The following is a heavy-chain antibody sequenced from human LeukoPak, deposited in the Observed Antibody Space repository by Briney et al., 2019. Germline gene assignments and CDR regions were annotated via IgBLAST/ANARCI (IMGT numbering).Heavy chain of an antibody. CDR1: GFTFSSYE. CDR2: ISSSGSTI. CDR3: ARDPPYSGSYSSPPPNDAFDI. D-gene: IGHD1-26*01. Sequence: GALRLSCAASGFTFSSYEMNWVRQAPGKGLEWVSYISSSGSTIYYADSVKGRFTISRDNAKNSLYLQMNSLRAEDTAVYYCARDPPYSGSYSSPPPNDAFDIWGQGTMVTVSS. V-gene: IGHV3-48*03. J-gene: IGHJ3*02.